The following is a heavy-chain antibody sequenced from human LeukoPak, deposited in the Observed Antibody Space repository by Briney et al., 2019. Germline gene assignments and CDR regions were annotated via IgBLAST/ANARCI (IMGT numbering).Heavy chain of an antibody. CDR1: GGSFSGYY. D-gene: IGHD3-3*01. Sequence: SETLSLTCAVYGGSFSGYYWSWIRQPPGKGLEWIGEINHSGSTNYNPSLKSRVTISVDTSKNQFSLKLSSVTAADTAVYYCARRLSGSWFDSWGQGTLVTVSS. V-gene: IGHV4-34*01. CDR2: INHSGST. CDR3: ARRLSGSWFDS. J-gene: IGHJ5*01.